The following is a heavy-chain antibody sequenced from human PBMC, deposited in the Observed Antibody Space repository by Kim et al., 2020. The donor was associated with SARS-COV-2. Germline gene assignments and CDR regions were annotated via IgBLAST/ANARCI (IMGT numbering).Heavy chain of an antibody. J-gene: IGHJ4*02. D-gene: IGHD2-2*01. Sequence: SETLSLTCTVSRASISDYYWSWIRQPPGKGLEWIGYVHTSGSTNYNPSLKSRVTISADTSKSQFSLNLSSMTAADTAVYYCATSRYASSPFYFDSWGQGTLAT. CDR2: VHTSGST. CDR1: RASISDYY. V-gene: IGHV4-59*01. CDR3: ATSRYASSPFYFDS.